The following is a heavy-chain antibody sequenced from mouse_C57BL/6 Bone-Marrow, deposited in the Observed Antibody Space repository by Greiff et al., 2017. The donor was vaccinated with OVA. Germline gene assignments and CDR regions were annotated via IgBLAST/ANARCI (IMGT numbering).Heavy chain of an antibody. J-gene: IGHJ4*01. CDR1: EYEFPSHD. CDR3: ARQPPLDVLWGYYAMGY. V-gene: IGHV5-2*01. CDR2: INSDGGST. D-gene: IGHD1-1*02. Sequence: EVQGVESGGGLVQPGESLKLSCESNEYEFPSHDMSWVRKTPEKRLELVAAINSDGGSTYYPDTMERRFIISRDNTKKTLYLQMSSLRSEDTALYYCARQPPLDVLWGYYAMGYWGQGTSVTFSS.